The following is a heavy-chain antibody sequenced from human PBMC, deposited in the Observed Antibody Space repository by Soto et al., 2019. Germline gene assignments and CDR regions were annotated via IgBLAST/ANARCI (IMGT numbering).Heavy chain of an antibody. J-gene: IGHJ6*02. CDR3: CRPAGPGYYYYGMDV. D-gene: IGHD2-2*01. CDR1: GFTFSSYA. CDR2: ISGSGGST. Sequence: GGSLRLSCAASGFTFSSYAMSWVRQAPGKGLEWVSAISGSGGSTYYADSVKGRLTISRDNSKNTLYLQMNSLRAEDTAVYYCCRPAGPGYYYYGMDVWGQGTTVTVSS. V-gene: IGHV3-23*01.